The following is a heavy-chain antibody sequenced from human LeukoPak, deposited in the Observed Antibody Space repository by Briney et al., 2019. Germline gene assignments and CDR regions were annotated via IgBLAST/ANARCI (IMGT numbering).Heavy chain of an antibody. Sequence: GGSLRLSCAVSGFTFSSYSMNWVRQAPGKGLEWVSYISSSSTIYYADSVKGRFTISRDNAKNSLYLQMNSLRDEDTAVYYCARAANYYYGMDVWGQGTTVTVSS. CDR3: ARAANYYYGMDV. V-gene: IGHV3-48*02. J-gene: IGHJ6*02. CDR1: GFTFSSYS. CDR2: ISSSSTI.